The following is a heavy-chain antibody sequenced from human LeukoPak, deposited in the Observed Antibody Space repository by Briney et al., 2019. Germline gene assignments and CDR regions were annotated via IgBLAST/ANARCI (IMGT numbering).Heavy chain of an antibody. CDR2: INPRSGVT. V-gene: IGHV1-2*02. J-gene: IGHJ3*02. CDR1: GYTLTGFY. D-gene: IGHD3-22*01. CDR3: ARRSVIVVITPTDDAFDI. Sequence: ASVKVSCKASGYTLTGFYIHWVRQVPGQVLEWMGWINPRSGVTNYAQTFQDRVTMTRDTSISTAYMQLSRLGFDDTAIYYCARRSVIVVITPTDDAFDIWGQGTMVTVS.